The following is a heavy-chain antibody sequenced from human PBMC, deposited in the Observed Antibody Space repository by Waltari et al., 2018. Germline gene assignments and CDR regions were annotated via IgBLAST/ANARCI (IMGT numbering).Heavy chain of an antibody. CDR2: NSSISSTM. Sequence: EVQLVESGGGLVQPGGSLRLSCAASGFTFSSYSLNWVRQAPGKGVEWGSYNSSISSTMYYADSVKVRFTISRDNAKNSLYLQMNSLRAEDTAVYYCARLYSSSSWADYWGQGTLVTVSS. CDR1: GFTFSSYS. D-gene: IGHD6-6*01. CDR3: ARLYSSSSWADY. J-gene: IGHJ4*02. V-gene: IGHV3-48*04.